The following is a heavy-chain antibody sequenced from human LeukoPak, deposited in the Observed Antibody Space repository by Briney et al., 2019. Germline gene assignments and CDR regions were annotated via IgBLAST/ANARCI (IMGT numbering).Heavy chain of an antibody. CDR1: GFTFSDLD. D-gene: IGHD6-19*01. V-gene: IGHV3-48*01. J-gene: IGHJ3*01. CDR3: ARPTSSGLYPH. Sequence: PGGSLRLSCAASGFTFSDLDLNWVRQAPGKGLEWVSYISSSSRTIYYADSVKGRFTISRDNAKNSLYLQMNSLRAEDTAVYYCARPTSSGLYPHWGQGTMVTVSS. CDR2: ISSSSRTI.